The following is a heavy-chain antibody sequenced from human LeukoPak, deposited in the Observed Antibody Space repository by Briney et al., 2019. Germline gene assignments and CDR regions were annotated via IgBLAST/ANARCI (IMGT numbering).Heavy chain of an antibody. D-gene: IGHD3-3*01. CDR1: GGPISSGGYS. Sequence: NPSESLSLTCAVSGGPISSGGYSWSWIRQPPGKGLEWIGYIYHSGSTYYNPSLKSRVTISVDRSKNQFSLKLSSVTAADTAVYYCARGAKKSYYDFWSGYFLDAFDIWGQGTMVTVSS. CDR3: ARGAKKSYYDFWSGYFLDAFDI. V-gene: IGHV4-30-2*01. J-gene: IGHJ3*02. CDR2: IYHSGST.